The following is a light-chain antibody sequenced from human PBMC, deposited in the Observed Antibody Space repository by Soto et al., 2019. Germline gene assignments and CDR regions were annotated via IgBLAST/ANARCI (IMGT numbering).Light chain of an antibody. V-gene: IGLV1-40*01. J-gene: IGLJ1*01. CDR1: SSNIGAGFD. Sequence: QAVVTQPPSVSGAPGQRVTISCTGCSSNIGAGFDVHWYQQLPGTAPKLLVYGNSNRPSGVPDRFSGSKSGTSASLAVTGLQAEDEADYYCQSYDSSLSAYVFGTGTKLTVL. CDR3: QSYDSSLSAYV. CDR2: GNS.